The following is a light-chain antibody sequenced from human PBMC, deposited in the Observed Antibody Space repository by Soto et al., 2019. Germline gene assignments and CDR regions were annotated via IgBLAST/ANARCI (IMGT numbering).Light chain of an antibody. CDR1: ESVSNN. CDR3: QQYNKRPLT. Sequence: EIVLTQSPATLSVSQGERATLSCRASESVSNNLAWYQQKPGQAPRLLIYGESARATGIPARFSGSGSGTECTLTISSLQSEDFAVYYCQQYNKRPLTFGGGTKVEIK. V-gene: IGKV3-15*01. J-gene: IGKJ4*01. CDR2: GES.